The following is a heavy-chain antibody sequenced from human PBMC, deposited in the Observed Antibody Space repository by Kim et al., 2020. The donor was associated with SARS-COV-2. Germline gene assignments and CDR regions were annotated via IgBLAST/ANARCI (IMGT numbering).Heavy chain of an antibody. CDR1: GFTLSVFW. D-gene: IGHD3-3*01. CDR3: VRPRIIPFGYFDC. V-gene: IGHV3-7*03. CDR2: IKQDGGEK. Sequence: GGSLRLSCEASGFTLSVFWMSWVRQAPGKGLEWVANIKQDGGEKYYVDSVKGRFTISRDNAKNSLYLQMNSLRAEDTAVYYCVRPRIIPFGYFDCWGQGTLVTVSS. J-gene: IGHJ4*02.